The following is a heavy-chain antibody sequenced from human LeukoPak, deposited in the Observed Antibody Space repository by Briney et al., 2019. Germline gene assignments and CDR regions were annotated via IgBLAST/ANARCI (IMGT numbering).Heavy chain of an antibody. Sequence: SETLSLTCAVYGGSFSGYYWSWIRQPPGKGLEWIGEINHSGSTNYNPSLKSRVTISVDTPKNQFSLKLSSVTAADTAVYYCARGGREWLAFDYWGQGTLVTVSS. D-gene: IGHD6-19*01. CDR3: ARGGREWLAFDY. J-gene: IGHJ4*02. CDR1: GGSFSGYY. V-gene: IGHV4-34*01. CDR2: INHSGST.